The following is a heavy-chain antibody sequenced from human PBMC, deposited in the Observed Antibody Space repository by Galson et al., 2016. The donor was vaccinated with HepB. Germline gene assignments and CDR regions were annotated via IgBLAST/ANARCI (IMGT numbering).Heavy chain of an antibody. CDR1: GFTFRNAW. Sequence: SLRLSCAASGFTFRNAWMSWVRQAPGKGLEWVGRIKTKASGATTDYAAPVKGRFTISRDDSKSTLVLQMNNLKIEDTAVYYCTWDHNNLYYWGQGTLATVSS. J-gene: IGHJ4*02. CDR3: TWDHNNLYY. V-gene: IGHV3-15*01. CDR2: IKTKASGATT. D-gene: IGHD4-11*01.